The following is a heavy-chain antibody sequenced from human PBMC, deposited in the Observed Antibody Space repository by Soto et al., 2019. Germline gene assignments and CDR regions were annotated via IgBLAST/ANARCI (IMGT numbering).Heavy chain of an antibody. V-gene: IGHV3-49*05. CDR1: GFTFGDYG. D-gene: IGHD2-15*01. CDR3: TREGIVEVIDHY. J-gene: IGHJ4*02. CDR2: IRSKAHGGTT. Sequence: EVQLVESGGGLVKPGRSLRLSCATSGFTFGDYGMSWFHQAPGKGLQWVSFIRSKAHGGTTEYAASVKGRFIISREDSKSILYLQMNSLKTEDTAVYFCTREGIVEVIDHYWGQGTLVTVSS.